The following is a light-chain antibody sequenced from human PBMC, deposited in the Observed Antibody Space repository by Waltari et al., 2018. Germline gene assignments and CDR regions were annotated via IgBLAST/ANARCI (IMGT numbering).Light chain of an antibody. J-gene: IGKJ2*01. CDR3: QQRSNWPYT. CDR1: KTVRSY. V-gene: IGKV3-11*01. CDR2: DAS. Sequence: EIVLTQSPATLSLSPGERATLSCRASKTVRSYLAWYQLRPGQTPRLLIFDASSRATGISAKFRGSGSGTDVTLTVSNLEPEDFAVYYCQQRSNWPYTFGQGTRVEIK.